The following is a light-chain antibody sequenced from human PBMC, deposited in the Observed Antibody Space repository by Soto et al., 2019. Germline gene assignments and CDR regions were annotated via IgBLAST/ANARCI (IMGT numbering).Light chain of an antibody. CDR2: DAS. J-gene: IGKJ5*01. V-gene: IGKV1-33*01. CDR3: QQYDNLPLT. CDR1: QDISNY. Sequence: DIQITQSPSSLSSSAPDRFTITCQASQDISNYLNWYQQKPGKAPKLLIYDASNLETGVPSRFSGSGSGTDFTFTISSLQPEDIATYYCQQYDNLPLTFGQGTRLEIK.